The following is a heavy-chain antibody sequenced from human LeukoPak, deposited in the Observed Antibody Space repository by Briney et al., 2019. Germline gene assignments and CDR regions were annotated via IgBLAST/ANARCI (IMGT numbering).Heavy chain of an antibody. CDR3: ARQFTAAGTHYYYYYGMDV. CDR1: GYSFTSYW. D-gene: IGHD6-13*01. V-gene: IGHV5-51*01. Sequence: GESLKISCKGSGYSFTSYWIGWVRQMPGKGLEWMGIIYPGDSDTRYSPSFQGQVTISADKSISTAYLQWSSLKASDTAMYYCARQFTAAGTHYYYYYGMDVWGQGTTVTVSS. J-gene: IGHJ6*02. CDR2: IYPGDSDT.